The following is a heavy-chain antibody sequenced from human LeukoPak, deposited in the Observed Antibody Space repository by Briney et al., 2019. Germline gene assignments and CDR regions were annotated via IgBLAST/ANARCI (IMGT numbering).Heavy chain of an antibody. Sequence: GGSLRLSCAASRFPFSSYTMHWVRQAPGRGLEWVSSISENSNDIYYASSLKGRFTISRDNAKKSPYLQMNSLRVEDTAVYYCAGGSGTYSPDYWGQGTLVTVSS. CDR3: AGGSGTYSPDY. D-gene: IGHD3-16*01. CDR1: RFPFSSYT. J-gene: IGHJ4*02. CDR2: ISENSNDI. V-gene: IGHV3-21*01.